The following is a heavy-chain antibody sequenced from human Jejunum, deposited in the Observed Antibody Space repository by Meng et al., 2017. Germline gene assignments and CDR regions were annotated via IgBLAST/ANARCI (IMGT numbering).Heavy chain of an antibody. Sequence: GESLKISCVASGFTFNIYEMDWVRQAPGKGLEWVSYISSSGNTKYYADSVKGRFTISRDNAKNSLDLQMNSLRADDTAVYYCARGTERKSGAGTNWFDPWGQGTRVTCYS. J-gene: IGHJ5*02. CDR3: ARGTERKSGAGTNWFDP. CDR1: GFTFNIYE. CDR2: ISSSGNTK. V-gene: IGHV3-48*03. D-gene: IGHD6-13*01.